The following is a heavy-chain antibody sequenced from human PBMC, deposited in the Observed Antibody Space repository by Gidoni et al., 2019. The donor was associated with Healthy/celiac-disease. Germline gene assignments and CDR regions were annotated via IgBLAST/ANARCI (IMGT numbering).Heavy chain of an antibody. Sequence: QVQLVESGGGVVQPGRSLRLSCAASGFTFSSYAMHWVRQAPGKGLEWVAVISYDGSNKYYADSVKGRFTISRDNSKNTLYLQMNSLRAEDTAVYYCARDHKYQLLLDPRWASFDIWGQGTMVTVSS. CDR2: ISYDGSNK. CDR3: ARDHKYQLLLDPRWASFDI. V-gene: IGHV3-30-3*01. CDR1: GFTFSSYA. D-gene: IGHD2-2*01. J-gene: IGHJ3*02.